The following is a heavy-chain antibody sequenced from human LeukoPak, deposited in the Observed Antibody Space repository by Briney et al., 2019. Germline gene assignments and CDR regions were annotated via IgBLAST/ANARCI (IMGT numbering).Heavy chain of an antibody. D-gene: IGHD2-15*01. CDR1: GFIFGYYA. CDR2: IRSNTYGWTT. J-gene: IGHJ4*02. CDR3: TKNTPMGYFDY. V-gene: IGHV3-49*04. Sequence: GRSLRPSCTASGFIFGYYAMSWVRQAPGKGLEWVGVIRSNTYGWTTEYAASVKGIFTISRDDSKSIAYLEMNSLKSEDTAMYYCTKNTPMGYFDYWGQGTLVTVSS.